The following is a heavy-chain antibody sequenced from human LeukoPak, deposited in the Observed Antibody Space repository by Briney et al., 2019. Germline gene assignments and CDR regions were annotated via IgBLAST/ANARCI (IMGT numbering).Heavy chain of an antibody. V-gene: IGHV1-58*02. Sequence: SVKVSCKASGFTFTSSAMQWVRQARGQRLEWIGWIVVGSGNTNYAQKFQGRVTITADESTSTAYMELSSLRSEDTAVYYCARVPHFPMLQRYYFDYWGQGTLVTVSS. D-gene: IGHD3-16*01. CDR1: GFTFTSSA. CDR3: ARVPHFPMLQRYYFDY. CDR2: IVVGSGNT. J-gene: IGHJ4*02.